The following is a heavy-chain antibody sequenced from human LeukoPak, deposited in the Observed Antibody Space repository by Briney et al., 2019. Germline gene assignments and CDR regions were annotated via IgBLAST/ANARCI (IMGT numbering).Heavy chain of an antibody. CDR2: INPSDGRT. V-gene: IGHV1-46*01. Sequence: ASVKVSCKASGYTFTNYYMHWVRQAPGQGLEWMGIINPSDGRTSYGQKFQGRVTMTRDTSTSTAYMELSSLRSGDTAVYYCVRIYYGPDYWGQGTLVTVSS. J-gene: IGHJ4*02. CDR3: VRIYYGPDY. CDR1: GYTFTNYY. D-gene: IGHD4-17*01.